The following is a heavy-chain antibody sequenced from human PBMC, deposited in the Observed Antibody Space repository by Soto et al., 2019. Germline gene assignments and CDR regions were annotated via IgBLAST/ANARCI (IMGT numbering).Heavy chain of an antibody. CDR2: IYPGDSDT. D-gene: IGHD4-4*01. CDR1: GYSFTSYW. Sequence: GESLKISCKGSGYSFTSYWIGWVRQMPGKGLEWMGIIYPGDSDTRYSPSFQGQVTISADKSISTAYLQWSSLKASDTAMYYCARLPYSNYGLAIYYYGMDVWGQGTTVTVSS. CDR3: ARLPYSNYGLAIYYYGMDV. J-gene: IGHJ6*02. V-gene: IGHV5-51*01.